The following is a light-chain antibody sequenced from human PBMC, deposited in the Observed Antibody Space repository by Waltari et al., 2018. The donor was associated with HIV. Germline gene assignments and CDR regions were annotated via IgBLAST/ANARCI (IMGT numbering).Light chain of an antibody. CDR3: QSSDSSNWV. J-gene: IGLJ3*02. Sequence: NFMLTQPHSVSESPGKTVTISCTRSSGSIASNYVQWYQQRPGSSPTTVIYEDNQRPAGGPDRFSGSIDSSSNSASLTISGLKTEDEADYYCQSSDSSNWVFGGGTKLTVL. V-gene: IGLV6-57*01. CDR2: EDN. CDR1: SGSIASNY.